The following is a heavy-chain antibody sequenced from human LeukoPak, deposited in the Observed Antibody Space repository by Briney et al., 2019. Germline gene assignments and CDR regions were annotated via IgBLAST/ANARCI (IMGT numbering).Heavy chain of an antibody. CDR2: IYYSGST. Sequence: SETLSLTCTVSGVSISSGGYYWSWIRQHPGKGLEWIGYIYYSGSTYYNPSLKSRVTISVDTSKNQFSLKLSSVTAADTAVYYCAGGLLWFGEDWGQGTLVTVSS. J-gene: IGHJ4*02. D-gene: IGHD3-10*01. V-gene: IGHV4-31*03. CDR3: AGGLLWFGED. CDR1: GVSISSGGYY.